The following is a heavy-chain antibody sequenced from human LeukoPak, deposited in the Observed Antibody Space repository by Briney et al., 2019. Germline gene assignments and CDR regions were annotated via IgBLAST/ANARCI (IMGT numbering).Heavy chain of an antibody. CDR2: IYHSGST. J-gene: IGHJ4*02. D-gene: IGHD6-19*01. CDR1: GGSISSSDW. Sequence: MTSETLSLTCAVSGGSISSSDWWSWVRQPPGKGLEWIGEIYHSGSTNYNPSLKSRVTISVDKSKNQFSLKLSSVTAADTAVYYCARQGDSGWYYFDYWGQGTLVTVSS. CDR3: ARQGDSGWYYFDY. V-gene: IGHV4-4*02.